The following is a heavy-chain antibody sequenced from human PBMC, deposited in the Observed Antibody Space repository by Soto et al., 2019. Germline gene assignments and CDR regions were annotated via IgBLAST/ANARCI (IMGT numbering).Heavy chain of an antibody. CDR1: GGSISSYY. V-gene: IGHV4-59*01. Sequence: PSETLSLTCTVSGGSISSYYCSWIRQPPGKGLEWIGYIYYSGSTNYNPSLKSRVTTSVDTSKNQFSLKLSSVTAADTAVYYCARDRGQPLPCFGEFYGMDVWGQGTTVTVSS. CDR2: IYYSGST. CDR3: ARDRGQPLPCFGEFYGMDV. J-gene: IGHJ6*02. D-gene: IGHD3-10*01.